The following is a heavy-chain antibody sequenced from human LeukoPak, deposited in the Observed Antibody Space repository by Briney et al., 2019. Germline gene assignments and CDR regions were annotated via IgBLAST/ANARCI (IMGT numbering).Heavy chain of an antibody. J-gene: IGHJ4*02. CDR2: INPNSGGT. Sequence: GASVKVSCKASGYTFTGYYMHWVRQAPGQGLEWMGWINPNSGGTNYAQKFQGRVTMTRDTSISTAYMELSRLRSDDTAVYYCARVSGSHCGAGFDYWGQGTLVTVSS. V-gene: IGHV1-2*02. CDR3: ARVSGSHCGAGFDY. CDR1: GYTFTGYY. D-gene: IGHD1-26*01.